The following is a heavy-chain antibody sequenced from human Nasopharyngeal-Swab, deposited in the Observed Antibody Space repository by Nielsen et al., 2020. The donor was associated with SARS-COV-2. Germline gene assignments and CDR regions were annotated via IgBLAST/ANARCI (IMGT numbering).Heavy chain of an antibody. Sequence: GESLKISCAASGFTVSSNYMTWVRQAPGKGLEWVSVIYSGGSTYYADSVKGRFTISRDNSKNTLYLQLNSLRAEDTAVYYCAKDGRLSTRNWFDPWGQGTLVTVSS. CDR2: IYSGGST. CDR1: GFTVSSNY. J-gene: IGHJ5*02. D-gene: IGHD2-2*01. V-gene: IGHV3-53*01. CDR3: AKDGRLSTRNWFDP.